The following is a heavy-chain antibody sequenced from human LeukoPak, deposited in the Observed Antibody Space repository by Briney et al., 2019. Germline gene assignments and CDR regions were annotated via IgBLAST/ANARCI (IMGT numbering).Heavy chain of an antibody. CDR2: ISGSGGST. J-gene: IGHJ4*02. CDR3: AKCNRRGATTGFDY. V-gene: IGHV3-23*01. CDR1: GFTFSSHA. D-gene: IGHD4-17*01. Sequence: PGGSLRLSCAASGFTFSSHAMRGVRQAPGKGLEWLSAISGSGGSTYYADSVKGRFTISRDNSKNTLYLQMNSLSAEDTAVYYCAKCNRRGATTGFDYWGQGTLVTVSS.